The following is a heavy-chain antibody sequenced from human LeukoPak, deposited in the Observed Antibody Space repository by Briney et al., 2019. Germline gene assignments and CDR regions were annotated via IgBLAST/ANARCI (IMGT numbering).Heavy chain of an antibody. Sequence: GGSLRLSCAASGFTFNNYHMNWVRQAPGKGLEWVSSISSSRSYIYYADSVKGRFTISRDNAKNSLYLQMNSLTAEDTAVYYCAKDGPLLWFGELLSGGFDYWGQGTLVTVSS. J-gene: IGHJ4*02. CDR2: ISSSRSYI. D-gene: IGHD3-10*01. V-gene: IGHV3-21*01. CDR1: GFTFNNYH. CDR3: AKDGPLLWFGELLSGGFDY.